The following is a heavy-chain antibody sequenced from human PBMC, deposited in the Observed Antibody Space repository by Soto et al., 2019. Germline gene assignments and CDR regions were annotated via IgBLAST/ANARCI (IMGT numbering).Heavy chain of an antibody. CDR1: GFTFSSYE. Sequence: PGGSLRLSCAASGFTFSSYEMNWVRQAPGKGLEWVSYISSSGSTIYYADYVKGRFTISRDNAKNSLYLQMNSLRAEDTAVYDFARNRRFLAKGMHVWCPGTPLTVYS. CDR3: ARNRRFLAKGMHV. D-gene: IGHD3-3*01. V-gene: IGHV3-48*03. CDR2: ISSSGSTI. J-gene: IGHJ6*02.